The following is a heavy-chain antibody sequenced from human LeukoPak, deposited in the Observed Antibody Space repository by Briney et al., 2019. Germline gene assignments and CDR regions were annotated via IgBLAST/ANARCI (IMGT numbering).Heavy chain of an antibody. V-gene: IGHV1-2*02. Sequence: ASVKVSCKASGYAFTRYYMHWVRQAPGQGLEWMGWINPNSGGTNYAQKFQGRVTMTRDTSISTAYMELSRLRSDDTAVYYCARSRSYRLLNSGSYVLDYWGQGTLVTVSS. D-gene: IGHD1-26*01. CDR2: INPNSGGT. CDR3: ARSRSYRLLNSGSYVLDY. CDR1: GYAFTRYY. J-gene: IGHJ4*02.